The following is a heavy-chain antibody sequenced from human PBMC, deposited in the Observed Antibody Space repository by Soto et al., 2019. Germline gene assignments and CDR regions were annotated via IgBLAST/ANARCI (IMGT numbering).Heavy chain of an antibody. J-gene: IGHJ4*02. CDR2: IYYSGST. CDR3: ARRTGDITIFGVGPYFDY. Sequence: SETLSLTCTVSGGSVSSGSYYWSWIRQPPGKGLEWIVYIYYSGSTNYNPSLKSRVTISVDTSKNQFSLKLSSVTAADTAVYYCARRTGDITIFGVGPYFDYWGQGTLVTSPQ. D-gene: IGHD3-3*01. CDR1: GGSVSSGSYY. V-gene: IGHV4-61*01.